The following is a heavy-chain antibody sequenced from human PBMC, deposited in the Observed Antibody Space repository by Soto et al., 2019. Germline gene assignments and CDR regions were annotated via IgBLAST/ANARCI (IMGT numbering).Heavy chain of an antibody. V-gene: IGHV3-30-3*01. CDR3: ARDSYEQQLVRGNIYYYYGMDV. CDR1: GFTFSSYA. D-gene: IGHD6-13*01. J-gene: IGHJ6*02. CDR2: ISYDGSNK. Sequence: GGSLRLSCAASGFTFSSYAMHWVRQAPGKGLEWVAVISYDGSNKYYADSVKCRFTISRDNSKNTLYLQMNSLRAEDTAVYYCARDSYEQQLVRGNIYYYYGMDVWGQGTTVTVSS.